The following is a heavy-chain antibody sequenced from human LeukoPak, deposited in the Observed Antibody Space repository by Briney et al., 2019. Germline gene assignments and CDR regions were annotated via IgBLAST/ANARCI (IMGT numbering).Heavy chain of an antibody. D-gene: IGHD6-19*01. CDR2: IYTSGTT. CDR3: ARGLLQWLGFDP. J-gene: IGHJ5*02. V-gene: IGHV4-4*07. CDR1: GGSISSYY. Sequence: KASETLSLTCTVSGGSISSYYWNWIRQPAGKGLEWIGRIYTSGTTNYNPSLKSRVTMSVDTSKNQFSLNLSSVTAADTAVYYCARGLLQWLGFDPWGQGTLVTVSS.